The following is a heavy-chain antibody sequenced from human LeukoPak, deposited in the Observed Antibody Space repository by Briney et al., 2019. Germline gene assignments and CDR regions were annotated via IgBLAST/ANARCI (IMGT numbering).Heavy chain of an antibody. D-gene: IGHD6-13*01. Sequence: GGSLRLSCAASGFTFDDYAMHWVRQAPGKGLEWVSGISWNSGNIGYADFVKGRFTISRDNAKNSLYLQMNSLRAEGTALYYCAKDTGYTTAGGAFDIWGQGTMVTVSS. CDR2: ISWNSGNI. V-gene: IGHV3-9*01. CDR1: GFTFDDYA. J-gene: IGHJ3*02. CDR3: AKDTGYTTAGGAFDI.